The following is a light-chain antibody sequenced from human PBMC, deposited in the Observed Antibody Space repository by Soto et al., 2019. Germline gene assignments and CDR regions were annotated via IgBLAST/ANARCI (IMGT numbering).Light chain of an antibody. V-gene: IGLV1-40*01. Sequence: QAVVTQPPSVSAAPGQRVTISCTGSSSNIGAGYDVHWYQQLPGTAPKLLIYGNSNRPSGVPDRFSGSKSGTSASLAITGLQSEDEADYYCQSYDSSLSGVVFGGGTQLTVL. CDR2: GNS. J-gene: IGLJ2*01. CDR1: SSNIGAGYD. CDR3: QSYDSSLSGVV.